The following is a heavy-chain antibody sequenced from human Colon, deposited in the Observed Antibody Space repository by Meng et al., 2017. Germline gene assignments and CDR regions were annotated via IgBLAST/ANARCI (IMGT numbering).Heavy chain of an antibody. D-gene: IGHD3-16*01. Sequence: QVQLQESGPGLARPSHTLSLICAVSGASVRSPDHQWGWVRQPPGKGLEWIGEINHSGSTNYNPSLKSRVTISVDTSKNQFSLKLSSVTAADTAVYYCARGSGGWRSYYFDYWGQGTLVTVSS. CDR3: ARGSGGWRSYYFDY. CDR1: GASVRSPDHQ. CDR2: INHSGST. J-gene: IGHJ4*02. V-gene: IGHV4-4*02.